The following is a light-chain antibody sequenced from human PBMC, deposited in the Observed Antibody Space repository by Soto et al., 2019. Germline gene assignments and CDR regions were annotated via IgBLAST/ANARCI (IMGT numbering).Light chain of an antibody. CDR1: QSVSSN. Sequence: EIVMTQSTATLSVSPGERATLSCRASQSVSSNLAWYQQKPGQAPRLLIYGASTRATDIPARFSGSGSGTEFTLTISSLQSEDFAVYYCQESMAGFGQGTRLEIK. CDR2: GAS. J-gene: IGKJ5*01. CDR3: QESMAG. V-gene: IGKV3-15*01.